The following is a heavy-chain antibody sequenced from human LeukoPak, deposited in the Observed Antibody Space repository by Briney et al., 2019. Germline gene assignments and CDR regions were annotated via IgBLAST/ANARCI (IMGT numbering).Heavy chain of an antibody. Sequence: KSSETLSLTCTVSGGSISSYYWSWIRQPPGKGLEWIGYIYYSGSTDYNPSLKSRVTISVATSRNQFSLRLSSVTAADTAVYYCARVTGYMTEDFFDYWGQGTLVTVSS. V-gene: IGHV4-59*01. D-gene: IGHD6-13*01. CDR3: ARVTGYMTEDFFDY. CDR1: GGSISSYY. J-gene: IGHJ4*02. CDR2: IYYSGST.